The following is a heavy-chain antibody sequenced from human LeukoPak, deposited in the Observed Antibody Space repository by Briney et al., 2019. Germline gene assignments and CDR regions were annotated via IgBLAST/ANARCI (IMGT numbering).Heavy chain of an antibody. J-gene: IGHJ3*02. Sequence: DPGGSLRLSCAASGFTFSNYAIHWVRQAPGKGLEWVANIKQDGSEKYCVDSVKGRFTISRDNAKNSLYLQMNSLRAEDTAVYYCARDAYYYDSSGYHAFDIWGQGTMVAVSS. CDR3: ARDAYYYDSSGYHAFDI. D-gene: IGHD3-22*01. CDR1: GFTFSNYA. V-gene: IGHV3-7*01. CDR2: IKQDGSEK.